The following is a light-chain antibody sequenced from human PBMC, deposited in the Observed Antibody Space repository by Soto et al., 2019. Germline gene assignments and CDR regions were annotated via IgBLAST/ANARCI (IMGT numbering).Light chain of an antibody. V-gene: IGLV2-14*03. Sequence: QSALTQPASVSGSPGQSITISCAGTSSVIGAYNYVSWYQHHPSKAPKLMIYDVTNRPSGVSIRFSGSKSGNTASLTISGLQAEDEADYYCSSYTTSSTLVFGGGTKLTVL. J-gene: IGLJ2*01. CDR1: SSVIGAYNY. CDR2: DVT. CDR3: SSYTTSSTLV.